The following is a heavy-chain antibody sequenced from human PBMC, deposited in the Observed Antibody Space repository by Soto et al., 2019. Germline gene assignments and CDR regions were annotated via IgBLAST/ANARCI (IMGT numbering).Heavy chain of an antibody. CDR1: GGTFSSYT. CDR3: ARPTYYYDSSGPPAY. V-gene: IGHV1-69*02. D-gene: IGHD3-22*01. CDR2: IIPILGIA. J-gene: IGHJ4*02. Sequence: GASVKVSCRASGGTFSSYTISWVGQAPEQGLEWMGRIIPILGIANYAQKFQGRVTITADNAKNSLYLQMNSLRAEDTAVYYCARPTYYYDSSGPPAYWGQGTLVTVSS.